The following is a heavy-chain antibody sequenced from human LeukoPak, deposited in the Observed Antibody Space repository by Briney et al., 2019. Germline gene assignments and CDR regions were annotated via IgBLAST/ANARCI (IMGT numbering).Heavy chain of an antibody. V-gene: IGHV3-30*04. CDR3: ARDIGSPGHAFDI. D-gene: IGHD3-10*01. Sequence: GGSLRLSCAASGFTFSSYAMHWVRQAPGKGLEWVAVISYDGSNKYYADSVKGRFTISRDNSKNTLYLQMNSLRAEDTAVYYCARDIGSPGHAFDIWGQRTMVTVSS. CDR1: GFTFSSYA. J-gene: IGHJ3*02. CDR2: ISYDGSNK.